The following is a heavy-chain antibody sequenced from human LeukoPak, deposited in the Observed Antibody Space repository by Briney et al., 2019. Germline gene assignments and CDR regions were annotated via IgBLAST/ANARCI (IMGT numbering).Heavy chain of an antibody. CDR2: ISTSSSYI. Sequence: PGGPLRLSCAASGFTLSTYNMMWVRQAPRKGLEWVSSISTSSSYIYYADSVKGRFTISRDNARNSLYLHTNSLRAEDTAVYYCARDRDWNSGFDYWGQGTLVTVSS. V-gene: IGHV3-21*01. J-gene: IGHJ4*02. CDR3: ARDRDWNSGFDY. D-gene: IGHD1-7*01. CDR1: GFTLSTYN.